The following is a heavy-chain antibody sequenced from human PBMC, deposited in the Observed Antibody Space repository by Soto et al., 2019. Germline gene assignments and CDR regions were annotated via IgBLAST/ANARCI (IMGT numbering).Heavy chain of an antibody. Sequence: ETLSLTCTVSGGSISTYYWSWIRQPPGKGLEWIGYIHYSGRTNYNPSLKSRVTTSLDTSKNQLSLKLSSVTAADTAVYYCARDLSGDCSGGDCYYFDSWGQGTLVTVSS. CDR2: IHYSGRT. J-gene: IGHJ4*02. D-gene: IGHD2-15*01. V-gene: IGHV4-59*01. CDR1: GGSISTYY. CDR3: ARDLSGDCSGGDCYYFDS.